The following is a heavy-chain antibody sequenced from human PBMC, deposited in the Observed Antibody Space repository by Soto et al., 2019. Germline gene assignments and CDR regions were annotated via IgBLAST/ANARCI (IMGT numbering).Heavy chain of an antibody. V-gene: IGHV3-23*01. Sequence: GGSLRLSCAASGFTFSSYAMSWVRQAPGKGLEWVSAISGSGGSTYYADSVKGRFTISRDNSKNTLYLQMNSLRAEDTAVYYCAREENIVVVPAATGDAFDIWGQGTMVTVSS. CDR2: ISGSGGST. J-gene: IGHJ3*02. CDR3: AREENIVVVPAATGDAFDI. D-gene: IGHD2-2*01. CDR1: GFTFSSYA.